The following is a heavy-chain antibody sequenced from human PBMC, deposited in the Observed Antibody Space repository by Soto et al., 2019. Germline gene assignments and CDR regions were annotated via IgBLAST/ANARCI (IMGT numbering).Heavy chain of an antibody. J-gene: IGHJ6*02. V-gene: IGHV3-7*04. D-gene: IGHD1-1*01. CDR2: IKQDGFEK. CDR1: GFTFSRYW. CDR3: ARGDDSFPYYYYCLDV. Sequence: PGGSLRLSCAASGFTFSRYWMSWVRQAPGKGLEWVANIKQDGFEKYYVDSVKERFTISRDNAKNSLYLQMNSLRADDTAVYYCARGDDSFPYYYYCLDVWGLGTTVTVYS.